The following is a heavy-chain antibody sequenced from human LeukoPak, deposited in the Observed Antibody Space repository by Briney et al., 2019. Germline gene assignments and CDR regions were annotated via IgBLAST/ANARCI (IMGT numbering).Heavy chain of an antibody. D-gene: IGHD3-16*01. CDR1: GGSISSYY. J-gene: IGHJ5*02. CDR3: ARALPERFGWFDP. CDR2: IYYSGST. Sequence: SETLSLTCTVSGGSISSYYWSWIRQPPGKGLEWIGYIYYSGSTNYNPSLESRVTISVDTSKNQFSLKLSSVTAADTAPYYCARALPERFGWFDPWGQGTLVTVSS. V-gene: IGHV4-59*01.